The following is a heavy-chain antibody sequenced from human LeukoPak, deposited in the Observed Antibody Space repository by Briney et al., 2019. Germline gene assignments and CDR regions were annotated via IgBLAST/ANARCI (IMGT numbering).Heavy chain of an antibody. Sequence: PGGSLRLSCAASGFTFSSYWMHWVRQGPGKGVMWVSDINTEGSSTNYADSVKGRFTISRDNAKNTLYLQMNSLRAEDTAVYYCARGTNSLHDYWGQGTLVTVSS. CDR3: ARGTNSLHDY. CDR1: GFTFSSYW. V-gene: IGHV3-74*01. D-gene: IGHD1/OR15-1a*01. CDR2: INTEGSST. J-gene: IGHJ4*02.